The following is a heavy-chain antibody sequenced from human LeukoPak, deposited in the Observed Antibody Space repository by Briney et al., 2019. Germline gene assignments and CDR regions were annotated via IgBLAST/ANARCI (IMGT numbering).Heavy chain of an antibody. J-gene: IGHJ4*02. V-gene: IGHV1-2*02. CDR3: ATLGSPNFDN. CDR1: GYSFTDYY. Sequence: ASVKVSCKASGYSFTDYYIHWVRQAPGQGLEWMGWINPNSGGTKYAQKFQGRVTMTRDASTSAAYVELSRLRSDDTAMYYCATLGSPNFDNWGQRTLVTVSS. CDR2: INPNSGGT. D-gene: IGHD2-15*01.